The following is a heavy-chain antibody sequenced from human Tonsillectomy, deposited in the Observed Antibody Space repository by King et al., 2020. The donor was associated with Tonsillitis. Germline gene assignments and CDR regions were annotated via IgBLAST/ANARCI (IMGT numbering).Heavy chain of an antibody. Sequence: VQLVESGAEVKKPGESLRISCKGSGYSFSSYWITWVRQMPGKGLEWMGRIDPSDSYTYYSPSFQGHVTISADESISTAYLQWSSLKASDTAIYYCARLAHYYGSGSSPFGMDVWGQGTTVTVS. D-gene: IGHD3-10*01. CDR2: IDPSDSYT. J-gene: IGHJ6*02. V-gene: IGHV5-10-1*03. CDR3: ARLAHYYGSGSSPFGMDV. CDR1: GYSFSSYW.